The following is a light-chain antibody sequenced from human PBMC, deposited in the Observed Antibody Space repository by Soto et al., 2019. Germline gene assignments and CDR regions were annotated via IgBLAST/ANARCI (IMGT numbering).Light chain of an antibody. CDR1: QSINSY. CDR3: QQTYRIPPT. V-gene: IGKV1-39*01. J-gene: IGKJ5*01. Sequence: DIQMTQSPSSLSASIGNRVTITCRACQSINSYLNWYQQKPGKAPNLLIYAASSLQSGVPPRFSGSGSGTGFTLTISSLQPEDFAFYYCQQTYRIPPTFGQGTRLEIK. CDR2: AAS.